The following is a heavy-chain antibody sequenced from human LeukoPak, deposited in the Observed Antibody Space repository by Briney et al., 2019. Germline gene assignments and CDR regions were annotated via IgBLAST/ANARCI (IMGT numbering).Heavy chain of an antibody. CDR2: ISGSGGST. J-gene: IGHJ5*02. V-gene: IGHV3-23*01. CDR3: AKDADSSSWYNWFDP. D-gene: IGHD6-13*01. Sequence: GGSLRLSCAASGFIFSSYAMSWVRQAPGKGLEWVSAISGSGGSTYYADSVKGRFTISRDNSKNTLYLQMNSLRAEDTAVYYCAKDADSSSWYNWFDPWGRGTLVTVSS. CDR1: GFIFSSYA.